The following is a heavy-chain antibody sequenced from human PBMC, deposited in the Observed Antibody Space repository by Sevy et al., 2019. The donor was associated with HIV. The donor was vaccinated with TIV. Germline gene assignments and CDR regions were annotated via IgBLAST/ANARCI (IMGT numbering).Heavy chain of an antibody. Sequence: SETLSLTCAVSGGSISGYYWSWIRQPPGKGLEFIGWIHYSGNTNYNPSLSSRISMSVDMSRNQFSLKLYSLTAADPAVYYCARHGSQRAHPLDVWGQGTLVTVSS. V-gene: IGHV4-59*08. CDR3: ARHGSQRAHPLDV. J-gene: IGHJ4*02. CDR1: GGSISGYY. D-gene: IGHD3-3*01. CDR2: IHYSGNT.